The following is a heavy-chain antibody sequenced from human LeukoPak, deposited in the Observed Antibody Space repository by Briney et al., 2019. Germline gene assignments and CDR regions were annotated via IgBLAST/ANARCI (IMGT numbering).Heavy chain of an antibody. V-gene: IGHV4-59*01. J-gene: IGHJ5*02. CDR2: ISNGGST. CDR3: ARDRAAGSDWLDP. CDR1: GGSISTYY. Sequence: SETLSLTCTVSGGSISTYYWSWIRQPPGEGLEWIGYISNGGSTKYNPSLKSRVTISGDTSKNQLSLKLSSVTAADTAVYYCARDRAAGSDWLDPWGQGTLVTVSS. D-gene: IGHD3-10*01.